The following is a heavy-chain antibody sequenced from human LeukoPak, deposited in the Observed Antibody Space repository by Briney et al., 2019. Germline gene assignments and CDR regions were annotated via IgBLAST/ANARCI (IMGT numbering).Heavy chain of an antibody. CDR3: AREYLRYFDWFPSHFDY. CDR2: ISYDGSNK. CDR1: GFTFSSYA. J-gene: IGHJ4*02. V-gene: IGHV3-30-3*01. Sequence: GGSLRLSCAASGFTFSSYAMHWVRQAPGKGLEWVAVISYDGSNKYYAVSVKGRFTISRDNSKNTLYLQMNSLRAEDTAVYYCAREYLRYFDWFPSHFDYWGQGTLVTVSS. D-gene: IGHD3-9*01.